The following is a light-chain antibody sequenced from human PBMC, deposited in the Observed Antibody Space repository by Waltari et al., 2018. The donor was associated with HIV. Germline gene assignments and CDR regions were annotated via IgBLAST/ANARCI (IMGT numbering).Light chain of an antibody. V-gene: IGLV1-44*01. CDR2: GND. CDR3: ATWDDSLNGPL. Sequence: QSVLTQPPSVSATPGQRVTISCSGSSPNIGNNIVTWYQQLPGTAPKLIIYGNDQRPSGVPDRFSGSKSGTSASLAISGLQSEDEADYYCATWDDSLNGPLFGGGTKLTVL. CDR1: SPNIGNNI. J-gene: IGLJ2*01.